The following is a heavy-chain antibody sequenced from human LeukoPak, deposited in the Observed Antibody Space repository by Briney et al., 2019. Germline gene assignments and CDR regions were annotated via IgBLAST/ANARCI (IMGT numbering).Heavy chain of an antibody. V-gene: IGHV4-30-4*01. D-gene: IGHD6-19*01. CDR3: ARISSAWPHYYMDV. J-gene: IGHJ6*03. CDR1: GGSISSGDYY. CDR2: IYYSGST. Sequence: PSETLSLTCTVSGGSISSGDYYWSWIRQPPGKGLEWIGYIYYSGSTYYNPSLKSRVTISVDTSKNQFSLRLSSVTAADTAVYYCARISSAWPHYYMDVWGKGTTVTVSS.